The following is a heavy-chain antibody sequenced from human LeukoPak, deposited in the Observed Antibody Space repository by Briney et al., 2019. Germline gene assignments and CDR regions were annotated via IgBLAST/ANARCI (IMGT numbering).Heavy chain of an antibody. CDR3: AREDCIITSCYDRTAFDI. D-gene: IGHD2-2*01. J-gene: IGHJ3*02. Sequence: GGSLRLSCAASGFSFSSHWMGWVRQAPGKGLEWVANMKEDGSEKYYVDSVKGRFTVSRDNVKNSLFLQMNSLRAEDTALYYCAREDCIITSCYDRTAFDIWGQGTMVTVSS. CDR1: GFSFSSHW. CDR2: MKEDGSEK. V-gene: IGHV3-7*01.